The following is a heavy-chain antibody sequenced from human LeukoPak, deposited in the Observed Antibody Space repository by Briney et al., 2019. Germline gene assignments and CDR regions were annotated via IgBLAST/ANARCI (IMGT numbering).Heavy chain of an antibody. CDR1: GYTLNEIS. Sequence: ASVKVSCKVSGYTLNEISMHWVRQAPGKGLEWMGGFDPEDGETIYAQKFQGRVTMTEDTSTDIAYMELSSLRSEDTAVYYCATDRVGARYGGNWGQGTLVTVSS. CDR3: ATDRVGARYGGN. J-gene: IGHJ4*02. CDR2: FDPEDGET. D-gene: IGHD1-26*01. V-gene: IGHV1-24*01.